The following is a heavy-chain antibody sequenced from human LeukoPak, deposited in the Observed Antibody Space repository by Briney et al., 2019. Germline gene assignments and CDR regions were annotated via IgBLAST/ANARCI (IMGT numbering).Heavy chain of an antibody. J-gene: IGHJ4*02. CDR3: GRQIGSSGYFDF. CDR1: GCRFTSYW. CDR2: IYPRDSDT. Sequence: GEALKISCNGSGCRFTSYWIALLRQIPGKGLEWMGIIYPRDSDTRYSPSFKVQVTISADKPIKTAYLQWSGLKASDTAMYYCGRQIGSSGYFDFWGQGTLVTVSS. D-gene: IGHD6-19*01. V-gene: IGHV5-51*01.